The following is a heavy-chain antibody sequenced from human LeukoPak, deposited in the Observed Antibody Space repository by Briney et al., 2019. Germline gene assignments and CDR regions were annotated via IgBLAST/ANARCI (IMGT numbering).Heavy chain of an antibody. D-gene: IGHD1-26*01. CDR2: IKSKTDGGTT. Sequence: GGSLRLSCAASGFTFSNAWMSWVRQAPGKGLEWVGRIKSKTDGGTTDYGAPVKGRFTISRDDSKNTLYLQMNSLKTEDTAVYYCTTDPLRSYYPLDYWGQGTLVTVSS. CDR1: GFTFSNAW. V-gene: IGHV3-15*01. CDR3: TTDPLRSYYPLDY. J-gene: IGHJ4*02.